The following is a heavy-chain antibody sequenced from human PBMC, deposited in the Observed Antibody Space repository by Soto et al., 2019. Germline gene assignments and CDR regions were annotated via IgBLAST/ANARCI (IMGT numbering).Heavy chain of an antibody. CDR3: VFFFSSRRRHTRYRSGLGILLNRSSDL. CDR2: ISYDGSNK. Sequence: GKGLDWVAVISYDGSNKYYADSVKGRFTISRDNSKNPLYLQMNSLGAEDTAVYYCVFFFSSRRRHTRYRSGLGILLNRSSDL. V-gene: IGHV3-30*03. D-gene: IGHD2-15*01. J-gene: IGHJ2*01.